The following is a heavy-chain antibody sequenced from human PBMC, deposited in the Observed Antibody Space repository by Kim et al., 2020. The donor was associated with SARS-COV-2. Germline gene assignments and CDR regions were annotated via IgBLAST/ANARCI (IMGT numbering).Heavy chain of an antibody. D-gene: IGHD1-20*01. V-gene: IGHV3-53*01. J-gene: IGHJ5*02. Sequence: GGSLRLSCAASGFTVSSNYMSWVRQAPGKGLEWVSVIYSGGSTYYADSVKGRFTISRDNSKNTLYLQMNSLRAEDTAVYYCARQQRNQYNWNSPLDPWGQGTLVTVSS. CDR2: IYSGGST. CDR1: GFTVSSNY. CDR3: ARQQRNQYNWNSPLDP.